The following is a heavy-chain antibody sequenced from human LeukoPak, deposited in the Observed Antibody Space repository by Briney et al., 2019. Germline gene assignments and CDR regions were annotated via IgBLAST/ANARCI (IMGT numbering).Heavy chain of an antibody. Sequence: GGSLRLSCAASGFTFSSYAMSWVRQAPGKGLEWVSAISGSGGSTYYVDSVKGRFTISRDNSNNTLYLQMNSLRTEDTAVYYCAREWYYGGHWGQGTLVTVSS. D-gene: IGHD4-23*01. CDR3: AREWYYGGH. J-gene: IGHJ4*02. CDR1: GFTFSSYA. V-gene: IGHV3-23*01. CDR2: ISGSGGST.